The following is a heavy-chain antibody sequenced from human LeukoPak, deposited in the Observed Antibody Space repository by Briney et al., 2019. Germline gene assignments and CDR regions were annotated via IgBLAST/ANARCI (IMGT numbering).Heavy chain of an antibody. CDR2: MYSSGST. J-gene: IGHJ4*02. D-gene: IGHD3-22*01. V-gene: IGHV4-30-2*03. Sequence: PSETLSLTCAVSGGSISSGGYSWSWIRQPPGNGLEWIGSMYSSGSTYYNPSLKSRVTISVDTSKNQFSLKLSSVTAADTAVYYCARRYSYYYDSSGYPFDYWGQGTLVTVSS. CDR3: ARRYSYYYDSSGYPFDY. CDR1: GGSISSGGYS.